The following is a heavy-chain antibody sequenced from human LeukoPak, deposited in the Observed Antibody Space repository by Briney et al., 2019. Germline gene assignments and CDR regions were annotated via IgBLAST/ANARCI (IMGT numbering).Heavy chain of an antibody. CDR2: IKEDGNEQ. Sequence: GGSLRLSCAASGFTFSGYWMSWVRQAPGKGLEWVANIKEDGNEQYYVDSVRGRFTISRDNARDSLYLQMNSLRVEDTAVYYCGRDGNPIDYWGQGTLVTASS. V-gene: IGHV3-7*05. CDR1: GFTFSGYW. D-gene: IGHD1-14*01. J-gene: IGHJ4*02. CDR3: GRDGNPIDY.